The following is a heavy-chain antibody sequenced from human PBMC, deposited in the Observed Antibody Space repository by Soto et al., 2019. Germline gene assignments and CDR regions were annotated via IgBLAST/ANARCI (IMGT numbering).Heavy chain of an antibody. D-gene: IGHD6-6*01. J-gene: IGHJ4*02. CDR1: GFTFSDSG. Sequence: QVQLVESGGGVVQPGGSLRLSCATSGFTFSDSGMHWVRQAPGKGLEWVAVIWSDGSDKSYADSVEGRFTISRDNSKNTLLLQKNRPGAEGPGLYYCGGGNRYSRSSRWGGGFDYWGQGTLVTVSS. CDR3: GGGNRYSRSSRWGGGFDY. V-gene: IGHV3-33*01. CDR2: IWSDGSDK.